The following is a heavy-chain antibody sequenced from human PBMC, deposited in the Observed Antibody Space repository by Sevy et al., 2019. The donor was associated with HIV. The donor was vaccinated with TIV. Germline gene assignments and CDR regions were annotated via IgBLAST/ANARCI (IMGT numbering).Heavy chain of an antibody. D-gene: IGHD3-3*01. J-gene: IGHJ6*02. CDR2: ISYDGSNK. CDR3: ARERITIFGWTVYYDGMDV. V-gene: IGHV3-30*04. Sequence: GGSLRLSCAASGFTFSSYAMHWVRQAPGKGLEWVAVISYDGSNKYYADSVKGRFTISRDNSKNTLYLQMNSLRAEDTAVYYCARERITIFGWTVYYDGMDVWGQGTTVTVSS. CDR1: GFTFSSYA.